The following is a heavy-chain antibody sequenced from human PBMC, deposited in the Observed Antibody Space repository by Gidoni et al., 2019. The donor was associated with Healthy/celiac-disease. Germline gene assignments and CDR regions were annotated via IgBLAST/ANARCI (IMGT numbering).Heavy chain of an antibody. Sequence: QVQLAQSGAGVKKPGASVNVSRRFSGYTLTELSMHWVRQAPGKGLEWMGGFDPEDGETIYAQTSQCRVTMTEDTSTDTAYMELSSLRSEDTAVYYCATDAVTSLREQSPMDVWGKGTTVTVSS. CDR2: FDPEDGET. J-gene: IGHJ6*03. D-gene: IGHD6-19*01. CDR3: ATDAVTSLREQSPMDV. CDR1: GYTLTELS. V-gene: IGHV1-24*01.